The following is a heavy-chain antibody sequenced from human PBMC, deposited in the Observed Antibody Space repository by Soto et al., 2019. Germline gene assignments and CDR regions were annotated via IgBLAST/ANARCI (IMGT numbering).Heavy chain of an antibody. J-gene: IGHJ6*02. CDR2: IIPIFGTA. CDR1: GGTFSSYA. V-gene: IGHV1-69*06. CDR3: ARDAASGSYPALYYGMDV. D-gene: IGHD1-26*01. Sequence: QVQLVQSGAEVKKPGSSVKVSCKASGGTFSSYAISWVRQAPGQGLEWMGGIIPIFGTANYAQKFQGRVTITADKSTSTAYMELSILRSEDTAVYYCARDAASGSYPALYYGMDVWGQGTTVTVSS.